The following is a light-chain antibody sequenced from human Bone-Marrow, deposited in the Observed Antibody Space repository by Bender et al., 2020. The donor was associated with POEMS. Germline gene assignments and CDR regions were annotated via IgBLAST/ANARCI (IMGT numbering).Light chain of an antibody. J-gene: IGLJ3*02. Sequence: QSVLTQPPSASGTPGQRVTISCSGSNSNIGTNAVNWYQKFPGTAPQLPIYSDNQRPSGVPDRFSAFNSGTSASLAISGLQSEDEADYYCAALDAGLDGGVFGGGTKLTVL. CDR1: NSNIGTNA. CDR2: SDN. CDR3: AALDAGLDGGV. V-gene: IGLV1-44*01.